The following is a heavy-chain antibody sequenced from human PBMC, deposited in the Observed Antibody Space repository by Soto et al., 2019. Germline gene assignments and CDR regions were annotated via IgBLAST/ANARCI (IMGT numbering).Heavy chain of an antibody. Sequence: EVQLLESGGGLVQPGGSLRLSCTASGFTLSSYAMTWVRQAPGKGLEWVSAISGSGGSTDYADSVKGRFTISRDNSKNTLYLQMYILRADDTCLYYCAHGGLYGPAYWGQGTLVTVSS. CDR1: GFTLSSYA. CDR3: AHGGLYGPAY. D-gene: IGHD4-17*01. J-gene: IGHJ4*02. CDR2: ISGSGGST. V-gene: IGHV3-23*01.